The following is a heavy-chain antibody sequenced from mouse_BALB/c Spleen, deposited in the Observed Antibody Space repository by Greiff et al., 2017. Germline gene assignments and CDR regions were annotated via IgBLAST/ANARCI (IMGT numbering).Heavy chain of an antibody. J-gene: IGHJ1*01. V-gene: IGHV2-9*02. D-gene: IGHD1-1*01. CDR3: ARAGDYYGSSYDWYFDV. CDR1: GFSLTSYG. Sequence: QVQLQQSGPGLVAPSQSLSITCTVSGFSLTSYGVHWVRQPPGKGLEWLGVIWAGGSTNYNSALMSRLSISKDNSKSQVFLKMNSLQTDDTAMYYCARAGDYYGSSYDWYFDVWGAGTTVTVSS. CDR2: IWAGGST.